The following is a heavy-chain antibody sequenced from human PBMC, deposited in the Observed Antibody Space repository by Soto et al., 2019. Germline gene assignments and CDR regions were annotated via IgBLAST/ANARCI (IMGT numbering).Heavy chain of an antibody. D-gene: IGHD6-19*01. J-gene: IGHJ3*02. Sequence: QVQLQESGPGLVKPSETLSLTCTVSGGSISSYYWSWIRQPPGKGLEWIGYIYYSGSTNYNPSLTSRGTVSVDPSKKQFSLKLSSVTAGDAAVYCCASRFSPGYSSGWLLAGYDAFDIWGQGTMVTVSS. CDR2: IYYSGST. V-gene: IGHV4-59*01. CDR3: ASRFSPGYSSGWLLAGYDAFDI. CDR1: GGSISSYY.